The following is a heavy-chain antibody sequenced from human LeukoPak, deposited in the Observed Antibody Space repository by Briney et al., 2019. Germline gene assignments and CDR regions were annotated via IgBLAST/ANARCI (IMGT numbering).Heavy chain of an antibody. CDR1: GFIVSSNY. V-gene: IGHV3-53*01. Sequence: GGSLRLSCAASGFIVSSNYMNWVRQAPGKGLEWVSVIYTGGNTYYADSVKGRFTISRDNSKNTLYLQMHGLRAEDTAVYYCASPSSGQSFDIWGQGTMVTVSS. J-gene: IGHJ3*02. CDR3: ASPSSGQSFDI. D-gene: IGHD6-19*01. CDR2: IYTGGNT.